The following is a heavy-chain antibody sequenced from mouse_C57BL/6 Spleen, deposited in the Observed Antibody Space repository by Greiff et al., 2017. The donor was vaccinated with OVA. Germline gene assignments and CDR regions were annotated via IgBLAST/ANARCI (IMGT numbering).Heavy chain of an antibody. V-gene: IGHV1-64*01. CDR1: GYTFTIYW. D-gene: IGHD1-1*01. J-gene: IGHJ3*01. CDR2: IHPNSGST. CDR3: ARGGDYYGRKFAY. Sequence: QVQLQQPGAELVKPGASVKLSCKASGYTFTIYWMHWVKQRPGQGLEWIGMIHPNSGSTNYNEKFKSKATLTVDKSSSTAYMQLSSLTSEDSAVYYCARGGDYYGRKFAYWGQGTLVTVSA.